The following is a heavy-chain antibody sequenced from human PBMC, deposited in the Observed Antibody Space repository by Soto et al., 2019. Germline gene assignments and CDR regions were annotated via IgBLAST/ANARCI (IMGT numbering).Heavy chain of an antibody. V-gene: IGHV3-7*01. J-gene: IGHJ4*02. Sequence: GSLSLSCAASGFTFSRYWMSWVRQAPGKGLEWVANIKPDGSEKYYVDSVKGRFTISRDNTKNSLYLQMNSLRDEDTAVYYCARHGNSCDYWGQGTQVTVSS. CDR2: IKPDGSEK. D-gene: IGHD1-26*01. CDR1: GFTFSRYW. CDR3: ARHGNSCDY.